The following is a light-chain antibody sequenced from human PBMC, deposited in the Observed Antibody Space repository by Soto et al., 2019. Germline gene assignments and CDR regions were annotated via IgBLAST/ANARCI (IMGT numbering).Light chain of an antibody. V-gene: IGLV2-18*01. CDR2: EVN. CDR3: SLYISGSTYV. Sequence: QSVLAQPPSVSGSPGQSVTISCTGTSSDVGSYNRLSWYQQPPGTAPKLIMYEVNTRPSGVPARFSGSKSGSTASLTISGLQAGDEADYYCSLYISGSTYVFGTGTKATV. CDR1: SSDVGSYNR. J-gene: IGLJ1*01.